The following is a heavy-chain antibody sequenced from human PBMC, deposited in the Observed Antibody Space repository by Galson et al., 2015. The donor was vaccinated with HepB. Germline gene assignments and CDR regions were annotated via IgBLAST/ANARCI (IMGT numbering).Heavy chain of an antibody. Sequence: SLRLSCAASGFTFSSYGMHWVRQAPGKGLEWVAVIWYDGSNKYYADSVKGRFTISRDNSKNTLYLQMNSLRAEDTAVYYCARDSDPVVFGESDYYYYYMDVWGKGTTVTVSS. CDR1: GFTFSSYG. J-gene: IGHJ6*03. CDR2: IWYDGSNK. V-gene: IGHV3-33*01. D-gene: IGHD3-10*01. CDR3: ARDSDPVVFGESDYYYYYMDV.